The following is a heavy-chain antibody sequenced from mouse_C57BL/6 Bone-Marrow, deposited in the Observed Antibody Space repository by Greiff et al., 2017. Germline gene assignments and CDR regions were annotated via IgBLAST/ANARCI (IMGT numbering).Heavy chain of an antibody. CDR3: ARDRGNGYDGEVYYFDY. CDR1: GYSITSGYY. CDR2: ISYDGSN. V-gene: IGHV3-6*01. Sequence: EVKLEESGPGLVKPSQSLSLTCSVTGYSITSGYYWNWIRQFPGNKLEWMGYISYDGSNNYNPSLKNRISITRDTSKNQFFLKLNSVTTEDTATYYCARDRGNGYDGEVYYFDYWGQGTTLTVSS. D-gene: IGHD2-2*01. J-gene: IGHJ2*01.